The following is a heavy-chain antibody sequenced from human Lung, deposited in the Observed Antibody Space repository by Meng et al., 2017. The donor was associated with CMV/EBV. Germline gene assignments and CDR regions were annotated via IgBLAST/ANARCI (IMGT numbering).Heavy chain of an antibody. CDR3: ARGQVQCSTINCHDYRFSGMDV. CDR1: GYTFNNYD. D-gene: IGHD2/OR15-2a*01. V-gene: IGHV1-8*01. J-gene: IGHJ6*02. Sequence: ASVXVSXKASGYTFNNYDIIWVRQASGQGLEWVGWMNPNRGNTAYAQKFQGRVTMTRDTSTSIAYMELSSLRSGDTAVYYCARGQVQCSTINCHDYRFSGMDVWXQGTTVTVSS. CDR2: MNPNRGNT.